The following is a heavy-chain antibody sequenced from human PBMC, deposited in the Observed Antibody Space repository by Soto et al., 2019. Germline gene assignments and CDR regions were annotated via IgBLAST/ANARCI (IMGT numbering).Heavy chain of an antibody. D-gene: IGHD3-10*01. CDR1: GGSISQYY. Sequence: QVQLQESGPGLVKPSETLSLSCGVSGGSISQYYWSWIRQPAGKGLEWIGRIYSGGSTTYNPSLESRVTMSVDTSKNQFSLRLSSVTAADTAVYYCARGPGGFGDFSLDYWGQGTLVTVSS. CDR2: IYSGGST. V-gene: IGHV4-4*07. CDR3: ARGPGGFGDFSLDY. J-gene: IGHJ4*02.